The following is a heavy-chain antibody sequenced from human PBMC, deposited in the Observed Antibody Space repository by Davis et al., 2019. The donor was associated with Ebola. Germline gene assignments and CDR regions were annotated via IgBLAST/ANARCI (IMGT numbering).Heavy chain of an antibody. V-gene: IGHV4-61*01. D-gene: IGHD2-2*01. Sequence: MPSETLSLTCTVSGAPVSSGTYYWNWIRQPPGKGLEWIGYVHYSGITNFDPSLKRRITISVDTSKNQLSLEMSPVTPADTAMYYCARGLVVPVAILNHMDVWGEGTMVTVSS. J-gene: IGHJ6*03. CDR1: GAPVSSGTYY. CDR2: VHYSGIT. CDR3: ARGLVVPVAILNHMDV.